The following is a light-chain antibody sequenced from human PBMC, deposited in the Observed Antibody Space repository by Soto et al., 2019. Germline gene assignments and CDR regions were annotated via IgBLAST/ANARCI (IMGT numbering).Light chain of an antibody. CDR2: SNN. CDR1: SSNIGSNT. Sequence: QLVLTQPPSASGTPGQRVTISCSGSSSNIGSNTVNWYQQLPGMAPTLLIYSNNQRPSGVPDRFSGSKSGTSASLAVNGLQSEDEADYYCAAWDDSLNGPLFGGGTQLTVL. V-gene: IGLV1-44*01. J-gene: IGLJ3*02. CDR3: AAWDDSLNGPL.